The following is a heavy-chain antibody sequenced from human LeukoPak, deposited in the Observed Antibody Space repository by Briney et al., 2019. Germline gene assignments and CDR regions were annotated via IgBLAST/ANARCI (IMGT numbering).Heavy chain of an antibody. Sequence: GASVKVSCKVSGYTLTELSMHWVRQAPGKGLEWMGGFDPEDGETIYAQKFQGRVSMTEDTSTDIAYMELSSLRLEDTDVYYCATDSASSGYYTPDVFDYWGQGTLVTVSS. J-gene: IGHJ4*02. CDR3: ATDSASSGYYTPDVFDY. CDR2: FDPEDGET. CDR1: GYTLTELS. D-gene: IGHD3-22*01. V-gene: IGHV1-24*01.